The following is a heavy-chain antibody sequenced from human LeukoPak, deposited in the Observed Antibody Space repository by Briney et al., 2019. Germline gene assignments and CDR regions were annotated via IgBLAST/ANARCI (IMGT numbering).Heavy chain of an antibody. J-gene: IGHJ4*02. D-gene: IGHD3-3*01. CDR3: ARVHYDFWSAYYNVGRYFDY. Sequence: GGSLRLSCTASGFTFGDFTMTWVRQAPGKGLEWVGFIRSNAYGGTTEYAASVKGRFIISRDDSNSVAYLHMNSLRTEDTAMYYCARVHYDFWSAYYNVGRYFDYWGQGTLVTVSS. CDR2: IRSNAYGGTT. V-gene: IGHV3-49*04. CDR1: GFTFGDFT.